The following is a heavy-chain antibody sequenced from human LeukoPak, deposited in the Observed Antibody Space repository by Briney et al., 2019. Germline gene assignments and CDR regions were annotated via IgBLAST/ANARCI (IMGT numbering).Heavy chain of an antibody. D-gene: IGHD3-22*01. CDR3: ARGLSSGYYYYYMDV. CDR1: GGSFSGYY. V-gene: IGHV4-34*01. Sequence: WETLSLTCAVYGGSFSGYYWSWLRQAPGKGLEWIGEINDSGSANYNPSLKSRLTISVDTTKNQFSLTLTSVTAADPAVYYCARGLSSGYYYYYMDVWGKGTTVTVSS. J-gene: IGHJ6*03. CDR2: INDSGSA.